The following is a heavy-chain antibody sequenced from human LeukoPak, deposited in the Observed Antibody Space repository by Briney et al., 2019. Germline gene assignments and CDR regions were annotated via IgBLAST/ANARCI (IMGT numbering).Heavy chain of an antibody. V-gene: IGHV3-66*01. CDR3: ARVTEAPYYFDY. CDR2: IYSDGST. CDR1: GLTVSSTY. J-gene: IGHJ4*02. Sequence: GGSLRLSCAASGLTVSSTYMSWVRQAPGKGLEWVSVIYSDGSTYYADSVKGRFTISRDNSKNTVYLQMNSLRAEDTAVYFCARVTEAPYYFDYWGQGTLVTVSS.